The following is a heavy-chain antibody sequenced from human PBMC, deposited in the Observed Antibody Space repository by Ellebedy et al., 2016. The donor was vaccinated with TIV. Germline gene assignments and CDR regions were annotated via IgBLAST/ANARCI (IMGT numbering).Heavy chain of an antibody. Sequence: MPSETLSLTCAVYGGSFSGYYWSWIRQPPGKGLEWIGEINDSGNTNYKPSLKSRVTISADKSKNQFSLQLTSVTAADTAVYYCARKSGVWRSVTAREFDSWGQGTLVTVSS. V-gene: IGHV4-34*01. D-gene: IGHD6-6*01. CDR1: GGSFSGYY. J-gene: IGHJ4*02. CDR3: ARKSGVWRSVTAREFDS. CDR2: INDSGNT.